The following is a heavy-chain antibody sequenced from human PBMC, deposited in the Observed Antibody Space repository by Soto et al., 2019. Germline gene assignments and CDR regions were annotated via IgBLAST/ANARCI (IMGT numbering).Heavy chain of an antibody. CDR2: INHSGST. Sequence: LSLTCSVYGGSVSGYYCSWIRQPPGKGLEWIGEINHSGSTNYNPSLKSRVTISVDTSKNQFSLKLSSVTAADTAVYYCARGWSLYYYYYGMDVWGQGTTVTVSS. J-gene: IGHJ6*02. CDR1: GGSVSGYY. CDR3: ARGWSLYYYYYGMDV. V-gene: IGHV4-34*01.